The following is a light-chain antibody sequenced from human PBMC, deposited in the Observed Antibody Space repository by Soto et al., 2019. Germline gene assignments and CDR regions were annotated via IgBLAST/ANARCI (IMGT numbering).Light chain of an antibody. CDR3: HQSYSTHVT. Sequence: DIQMTQSPSSLSASVGDRVTITCRASQSISSSLNWYQQKPGKAPKLLIYAASSLQSVVPSRFSGSGSGTDFTLTISSLHPEDFATYYGHQSYSTHVTFGQGTKLEIK. V-gene: IGKV1-39*01. CDR1: QSISSS. CDR2: AAS. J-gene: IGKJ2*01.